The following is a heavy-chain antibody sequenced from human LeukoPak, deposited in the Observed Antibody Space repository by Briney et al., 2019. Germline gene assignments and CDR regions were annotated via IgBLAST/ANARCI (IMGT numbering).Heavy chain of an antibody. D-gene: IGHD6-6*01. V-gene: IGHV5-51*01. CDR2: IYPGGSDT. CDR1: GYSFTSYW. J-gene: IGHJ6*02. CDR3: ARYSSSSIHYYYYGMDV. Sequence: GESLMISCKGSGYSFTSYWIGWVRQMPGKGLEWMGIIYPGGSDTRYSPSFQGQVTISADKSISTAYLQWSSLKASDTAMYYCARYSSSSIHYYYYGMDVWGQGTTVTVSS.